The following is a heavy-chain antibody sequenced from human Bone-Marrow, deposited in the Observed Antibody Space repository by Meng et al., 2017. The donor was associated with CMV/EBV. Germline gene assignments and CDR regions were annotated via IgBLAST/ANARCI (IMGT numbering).Heavy chain of an antibody. CDR3: AREIRCSSTSCWDNWFDP. CDR1: ADTVTSYG. D-gene: IGHD2-2*01. Sequence: SVKVSSKASADTVTSYGVSCVRQAPGQGLEWMGGIIPILGIANYAQKFQGRVTITADKSTSTAYVELSSLRSEDTAVYYCAREIRCSSTSCWDNWFDPWGQGTLVTVSS. V-gene: IGHV1-69*04. CDR2: IIPILGIA. J-gene: IGHJ5*02.